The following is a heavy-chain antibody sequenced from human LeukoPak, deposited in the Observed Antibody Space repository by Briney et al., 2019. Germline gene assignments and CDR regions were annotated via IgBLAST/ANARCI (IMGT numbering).Heavy chain of an antibody. CDR1: GFTFSSYG. CDR2: IWNDGSHK. J-gene: IGHJ3*02. Sequence: PGRSLRLSCAASGFTFSSYGMHWVRQAPGRGLEWVAVIWNDGSHKYYADSVKGRFTISRDNSKNTLYLQMNSLGAEDTAVYYCARLSGYEKGYVFDIWGQGTMVTVSS. CDR3: ARLSGYEKGYVFDI. D-gene: IGHD5-12*01. V-gene: IGHV3-33*01.